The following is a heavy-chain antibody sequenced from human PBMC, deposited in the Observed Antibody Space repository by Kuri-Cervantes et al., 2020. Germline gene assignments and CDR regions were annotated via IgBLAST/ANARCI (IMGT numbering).Heavy chain of an antibody. V-gene: IGHV3-9*01. CDR3: AKGGYSGYAKFDY. J-gene: IGHJ4*02. CDR2: ISWNSGSI. Sequence: GGSLRLSCAASGFTFSNYAMSWVRQAPGKGLEWVSGISWNSGSIGYADSVKGRFTISRDNAKNSLYLQMNSLRVEETALYYCAKGGYSGYAKFDYWGQGTLVTVSS. CDR1: GFTFSNYA. D-gene: IGHD5-12*01.